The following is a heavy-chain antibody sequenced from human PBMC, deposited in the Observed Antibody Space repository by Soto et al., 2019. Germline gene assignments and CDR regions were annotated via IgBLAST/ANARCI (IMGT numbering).Heavy chain of an antibody. D-gene: IGHD3-3*01. CDR3: ARLLVLYGGFAP. V-gene: IGHV3-11*01. CDR2: ISSSGSTI. Sequence: GGALRLSCAGSGVTFTDYYMSWIRQAPGKGLEWVSYISSSGSTIYYADSVKGRFTISRDNAKNSLYLQMNSLRAEDTAVYYCARLLVLYGGFAPRGPGPLVTVS. J-gene: IGHJ5*02. CDR1: GVTFTDYY.